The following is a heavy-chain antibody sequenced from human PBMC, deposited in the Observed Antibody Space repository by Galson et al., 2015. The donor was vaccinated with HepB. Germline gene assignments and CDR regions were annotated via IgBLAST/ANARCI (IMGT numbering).Heavy chain of an antibody. J-gene: IGHJ4*02. D-gene: IGHD5-12*01. CDR1: GYTFITYA. CDR2: MNVDNGNT. Sequence: SVKVSCKASGYTFITYAIGWVRQAPGQGLEWMGWMNVDNGNTKTAQKLQGRVTMGTDTSTSTAYIQLRSLKSDDTAVYYCARMNRGYEYFDYWGQGTLVTVSS. V-gene: IGHV1-18*04. CDR3: ARMNRGYEYFDY.